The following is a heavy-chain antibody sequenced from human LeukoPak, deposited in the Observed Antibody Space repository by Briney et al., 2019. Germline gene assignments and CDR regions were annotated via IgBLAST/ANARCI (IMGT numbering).Heavy chain of an antibody. D-gene: IGHD6-13*01. CDR1: GDFITAYY. Sequence: PSETLSLTCTVSGDFITAYYWSWIRQPPGKGLEWIGYVYYTGSTEYNPSLRSRVTISLEMSKHQFSLDLTSVTAADTAVYYCAREEAAAGPYYFDYWGQGTLVTVSS. J-gene: IGHJ4*02. CDR2: VYYTGST. V-gene: IGHV4-59*01. CDR3: AREEAAAGPYYFDY.